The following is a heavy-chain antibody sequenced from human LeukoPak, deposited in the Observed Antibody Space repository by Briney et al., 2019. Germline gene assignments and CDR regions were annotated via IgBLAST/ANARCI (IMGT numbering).Heavy chain of an antibody. CDR1: GYIFTDYY. D-gene: IGHD6-13*01. CDR2: INPNSGGT. V-gene: IGHV1/OR15-1*04. J-gene: IGHJ4*02. Sequence: GASVKVSCKASGYIFTDYYMHWVRQAPGQELGWMGRINPNSGGTNYAQKFQGRVTMTRDTSISTAYMELSRLRSDDTAVYYCARDPRIAAAGPGAYYWGQGTLVTVSS. CDR3: ARDPRIAAAGPGAYY.